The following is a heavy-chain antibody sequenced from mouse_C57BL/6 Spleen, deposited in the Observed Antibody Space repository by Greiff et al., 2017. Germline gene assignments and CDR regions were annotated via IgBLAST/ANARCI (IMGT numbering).Heavy chain of an antibody. CDR2: IDPANGNT. Sequence: EVQLQQSVAELVRPGASVKLSCTASGFNIKNSYMHWVQQRPEQGLEWIGRIDPANGNTKYAPKFQGKATITADTSSNTAYLQLSSQTSEDTAIYDGARYPACYSNSYAMDYWGQGTSVTGSS. D-gene: IGHD2-5*01. V-gene: IGHV14-3*01. J-gene: IGHJ4*01. CDR1: GFNIKNSY. CDR3: ARYPACYSNSYAMDY.